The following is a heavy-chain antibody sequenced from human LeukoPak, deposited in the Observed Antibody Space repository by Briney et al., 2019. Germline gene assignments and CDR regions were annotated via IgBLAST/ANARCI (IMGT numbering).Heavy chain of an antibody. V-gene: IGHV1-2*02. CDR1: GYTFTGSY. Sequence: ASVKVSCKASGYTFTGSYMHWVRQAPGQGLEWMGWINPHSGDTNYAQKFQGRVTMTRDTSISTAYMELSSLRSDDTAVYFCAREISRTRGIFDIWGQGTMVTVSS. J-gene: IGHJ3*02. D-gene: IGHD1-14*01. CDR2: INPHSGDT. CDR3: AREISRTRGIFDI.